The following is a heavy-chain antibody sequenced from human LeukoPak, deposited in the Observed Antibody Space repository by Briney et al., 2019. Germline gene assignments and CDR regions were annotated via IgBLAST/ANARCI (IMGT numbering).Heavy chain of an antibody. J-gene: IGHJ4*02. CDR2: IYYIGST. V-gene: IGHV4-59*01. D-gene: IGHD6-19*01. CDR3: ARGSGWYYY. CDR1: AGSISTYY. Sequence: SETLSLTCTVSAGSISTYYWSWIRQPQGKGLEWIGYIYYIGSTNYNPSLKSRVTISVATSKNQFSLKLSSVTAADWAVYYCARGSGWYYYWGQGTLVTVSS.